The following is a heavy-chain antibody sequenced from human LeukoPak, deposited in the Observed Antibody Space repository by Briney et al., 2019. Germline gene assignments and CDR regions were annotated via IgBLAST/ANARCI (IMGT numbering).Heavy chain of an antibody. J-gene: IGHJ4*02. CDR2: IIPIFGTA. D-gene: IGHD3-3*01. V-gene: IGHV1-69*01. Sequence: SSVKVSCKASGGTFISYAISWVRQAPGQGLEWMGGIIPIFGTANYAQKFQGRVTITADESTSTAYMEPSSLRSEDTAVYYCAREAYDSRSGSDYWGQGTLVTVSS. CDR3: AREAYDSRSGSDY. CDR1: GGTFISYA.